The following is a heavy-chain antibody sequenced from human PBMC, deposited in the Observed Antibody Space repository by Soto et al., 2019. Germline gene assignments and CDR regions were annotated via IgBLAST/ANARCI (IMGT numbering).Heavy chain of an antibody. V-gene: IGHV1-24*01. Sequence: ASVKVSCKVSGYTLTELSMHWVRQAPGKGLEWMGGFDPEDGETIYAQKFQGRVTMTEDTSTDTAYMELSSLRSEDTAVYYCATDVCTNGVCSLTAAFDTWAQRKMVPVSS. CDR1: GYTLTELS. CDR3: ATDVCTNGVCSLTAAFDT. D-gene: IGHD2-8*01. J-gene: IGHJ3*02. CDR2: FDPEDGET.